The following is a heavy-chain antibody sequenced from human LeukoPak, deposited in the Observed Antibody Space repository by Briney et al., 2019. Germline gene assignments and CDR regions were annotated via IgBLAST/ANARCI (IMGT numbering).Heavy chain of an antibody. J-gene: IGHJ5*02. CDR2: IYTSGST. CDR3: ARHRRIPDDYGDPNWFDP. V-gene: IGHV4-4*07. Sequence: SETLSLTCTVSGGSISSYYWSWIRQPAGKGLEWIGRIYTSGSTNYSPSLKSRVTMSVDTSKNQFSLKLSSVTAADTAVYYCARHRRIPDDYGDPNWFDPWGQGTLVTVSS. CDR1: GGSISSYY. D-gene: IGHD4-17*01.